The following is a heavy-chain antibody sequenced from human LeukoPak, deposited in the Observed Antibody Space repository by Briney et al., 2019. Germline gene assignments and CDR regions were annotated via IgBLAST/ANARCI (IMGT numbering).Heavy chain of an antibody. J-gene: IGHJ3*02. V-gene: IGHV4-34*01. D-gene: IGHD5-24*01. CDR2: IYHSGST. Sequence: SETLSLTCAVYGGSFSGYYWSWIRQPPGKGLEWIGEIYHSGSTNYNPSLKSRVTISVDTSKNQFSLRLNSVTAADTSIYYCARIPTNAVPSAHNGFDIWGQGTMLTVSS. CDR1: GGSFSGYY. CDR3: ARIPTNAVPSAHNGFDI.